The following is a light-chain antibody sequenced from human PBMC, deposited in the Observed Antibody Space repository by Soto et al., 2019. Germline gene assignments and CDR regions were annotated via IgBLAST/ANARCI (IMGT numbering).Light chain of an antibody. J-gene: IGKJ4*01. CDR2: DVF. CDR3: QPRSHWPWLT. V-gene: IGKV3-11*01. CDR1: QSVNNY. Sequence: EIVLTQSPATLSLSPGERATLSCRASQSVNNYLAWYQQKPGQAPRLVIYDVFNRAPGTPARFSGSGSGTDFTLTISSLEPEDFGVYYCQPRSHWPWLTFGGGTRVEIK.